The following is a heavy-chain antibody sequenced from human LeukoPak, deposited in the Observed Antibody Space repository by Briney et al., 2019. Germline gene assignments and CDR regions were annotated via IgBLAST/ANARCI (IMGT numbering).Heavy chain of an antibody. CDR3: ARGGQLPA. CDR2: ISTSSGTI. J-gene: IGHJ5*02. V-gene: IGHV3-48*04. Sequence: PGGSLRLSCAASGFTFSSYSMNWVRQAPGKGLEWVSHISTSSGTISFADSVKGRFTISRDNAKNSLYLQMNSLRAEDTAVYYCARGGQLPAWGQGTLVTVSS. D-gene: IGHD2-2*01. CDR1: GFTFSSYS.